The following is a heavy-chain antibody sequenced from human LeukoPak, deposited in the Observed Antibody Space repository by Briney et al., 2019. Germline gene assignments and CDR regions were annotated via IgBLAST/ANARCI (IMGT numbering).Heavy chain of an antibody. V-gene: IGHV3-21*01. J-gene: IGHJ4*02. CDR3: ARDHYFKIDY. CDR1: GFTFNSYS. CDR2: ISSSSSHM. Sequence: GGSLRLSCAASGFTFNSYSMYWVRQAPGKGLEWVSSISSSSSHMFYADSVKGRFSISRDNANNALYLQMNSLRAEDTAVYYCARDHYFKIDYWGQGTLVTVSS. D-gene: IGHD2/OR15-2a*01.